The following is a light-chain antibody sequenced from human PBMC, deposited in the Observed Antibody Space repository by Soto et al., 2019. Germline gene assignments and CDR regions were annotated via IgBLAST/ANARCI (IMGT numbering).Light chain of an antibody. CDR2: GAS. CDR3: QQYYNTGT. J-gene: IGKJ1*01. Sequence: DSPATQSAYPGGRASLSCRATQSDSSNLAWYQQKPGQAPRLLVNGASNRATGIPDRFSGSGSGTDFTLTISRLQPEDVAMYYCQQYYNTGTFGRGTKVDIK. CDR1: QSDSSN. V-gene: IGKV3D-15*01.